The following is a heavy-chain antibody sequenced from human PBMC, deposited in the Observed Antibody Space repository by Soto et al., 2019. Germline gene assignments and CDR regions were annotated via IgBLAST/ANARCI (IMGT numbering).Heavy chain of an antibody. CDR3: ARVFTIFGVVLNWFDP. CDR2: IYYSGST. Sequence: PSETLSLTCTVSGGSISSGGYYWSWIRQHPGKGLEWIGYIYYSGSTYYNPSLKSRVTISVDTSKNKFSLKLSSVTAADTAVYYCARVFTIFGVVLNWFDPWGQGTLVTVSS. V-gene: IGHV4-31*03. CDR1: GGSISSGGYY. D-gene: IGHD3-3*01. J-gene: IGHJ5*02.